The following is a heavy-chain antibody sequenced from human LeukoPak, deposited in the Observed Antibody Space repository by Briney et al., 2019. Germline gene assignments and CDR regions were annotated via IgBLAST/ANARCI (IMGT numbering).Heavy chain of an antibody. CDR1: GFTFSSYA. CDR3: ARSSDYYDSSGYFDY. Sequence: GGSLRLSCAASGFTFSSYATHWVRQAPGKGLEWVAVISYDGSNKYYADSVKGRFTISRDNSKNTLYLQMNSLRAEDTAVYYCARSSDYYDSSGYFDYWGQGTLVTVSS. V-gene: IGHV3-30*04. D-gene: IGHD3-22*01. J-gene: IGHJ4*02. CDR2: ISYDGSNK.